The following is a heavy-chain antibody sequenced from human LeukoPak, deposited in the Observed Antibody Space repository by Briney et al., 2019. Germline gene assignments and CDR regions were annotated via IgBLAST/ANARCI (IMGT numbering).Heavy chain of an antibody. CDR3: ATADWTGSGATTPSPRGWFDP. J-gene: IGHJ5*02. Sequence: ASVKVSCKVSGYTLTELSMHWLRQAPGKGVGGMGGFDPEDGETIYAQKFQGRVTMTEDTSTDTAYMELSSLRSEDTAVYYCATADWTGSGATTPSPRGWFDPWGQGTLVTVSS. CDR1: GYTLTELS. D-gene: IGHD1-26*01. CDR2: FDPEDGET. V-gene: IGHV1-24*01.